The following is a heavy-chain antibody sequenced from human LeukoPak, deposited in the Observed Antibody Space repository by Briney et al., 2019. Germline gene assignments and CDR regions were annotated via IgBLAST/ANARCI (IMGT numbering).Heavy chain of an antibody. CDR3: AKAHYGSGDAYYYYMDV. J-gene: IGHJ6*03. CDR2: ISYDGSNK. D-gene: IGHD3-10*01. Sequence: GGSLRLSCAASGFTFSSYAMHWVRQAPGKGLEWVAVISYDGSNKYYADSVKGRFTISRDNSKNSLYLQMNSLRAEDTAVYYCAKAHYGSGDAYYYYMDVWGKGTTVTVSS. CDR1: GFTFSSYA. V-gene: IGHV3-30*04.